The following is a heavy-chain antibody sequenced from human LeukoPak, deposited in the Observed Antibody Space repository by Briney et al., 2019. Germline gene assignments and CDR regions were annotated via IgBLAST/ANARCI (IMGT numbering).Heavy chain of an antibody. J-gene: IGHJ4*02. CDR1: GFTFDDYA. V-gene: IGHV3-9*01. CDR2: ISWNSGSI. D-gene: IGHD4-23*01. CDR3: AKDNSPTVVTPGPFDY. Sequence: PGRSLRLSCAASGFTFDDYAMHWVRHAPGKGLEWVSGISWNSGSIVYADSVKGRFTISRDNAKDSLYLQMNSLRAEDTALYYCAKDNSPTVVTPGPFDYWGQGTLVTVSS.